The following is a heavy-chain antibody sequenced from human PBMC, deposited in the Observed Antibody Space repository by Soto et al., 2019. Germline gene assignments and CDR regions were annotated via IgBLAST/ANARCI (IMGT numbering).Heavy chain of an antibody. D-gene: IGHD1-26*01. CDR3: AKDSISDRETFNFDY. Sequence: GGSLRLSCAASGFSFSNYAMNWVRQAPGKGLEWVSGISGGGGTYYADSVKGRFIISRDNSKNTVYLQMNSLRAEDTAFYYCAKDSISDRETFNFDYWGQGTLVTVS. CDR1: GFSFSNYA. V-gene: IGHV3-23*01. CDR2: ISGGGGT. J-gene: IGHJ4*02.